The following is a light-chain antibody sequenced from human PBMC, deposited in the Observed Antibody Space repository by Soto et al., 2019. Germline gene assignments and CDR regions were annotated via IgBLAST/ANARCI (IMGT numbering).Light chain of an antibody. CDR3: QQSYSTFST. Sequence: DIQMTQSPSSLSASVGDRVTITCRASQSISSYLNWYQQKPGKAPKLLIYAASSLQSGVPSRFSGSGSGTDFTLTISSPQPEDFATYYCQQSYSTFSTFGQGTRLEIK. V-gene: IGKV1-39*01. J-gene: IGKJ5*01. CDR1: QSISSY. CDR2: AAS.